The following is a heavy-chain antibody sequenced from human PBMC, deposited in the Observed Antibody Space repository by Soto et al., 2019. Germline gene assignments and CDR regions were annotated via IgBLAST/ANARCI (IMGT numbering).Heavy chain of an antibody. Sequence: EVQLLESGGGLVQPGGSLRLSCAASGFTFSSYAMSWVRQAPGKGLECVSTISAGGDSTYSADSVKGRFTISRDNSKNTLYLQMNSLRAEDTAIYYCAKACGSTMLALLIDAFDIWGHGTMVTVSP. D-gene: IGHD3-16*01. CDR3: AKACGSTMLALLIDAFDI. V-gene: IGHV3-23*01. CDR2: ISAGGDST. CDR1: GFTFSSYA. J-gene: IGHJ3*02.